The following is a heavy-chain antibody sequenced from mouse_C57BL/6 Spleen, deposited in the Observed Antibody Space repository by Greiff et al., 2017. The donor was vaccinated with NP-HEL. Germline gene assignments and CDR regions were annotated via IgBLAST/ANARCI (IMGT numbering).Heavy chain of an antibody. J-gene: IGHJ3*01. CDR3: ARGSSGYSLFAY. CDR1: GYTFTDYN. V-gene: IGHV1-18*01. Sequence: EVQLQQSGPELVKPGASVKIPCKASGYTFTDYNMDWVKQSHGKSLEWIGDINPNNGGTIYNQKFKGKATLTVDKSSSTAYMELRSLTSEDTAVYYCARGSSGYSLFAYWGQGTLVTVSA. D-gene: IGHD3-2*02. CDR2: INPNNGGT.